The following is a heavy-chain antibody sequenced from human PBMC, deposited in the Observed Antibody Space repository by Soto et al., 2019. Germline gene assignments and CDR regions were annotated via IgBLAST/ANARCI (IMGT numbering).Heavy chain of an antibody. Sequence: SLTCGVYGESFRGYYWSWIRQSPGKGLEWIGEINHSGSTNYNPSLKTRVTLSVDTSKNQFSLKLSSVTAADTAVYYCASRGYCSGGTCYIFDSWGQGTLVTVSS. CDR1: GESFRGYY. V-gene: IGHV4-34*01. J-gene: IGHJ4*02. CDR2: INHSGST. CDR3: ASRGYCSGGTCYIFDS. D-gene: IGHD2-15*01.